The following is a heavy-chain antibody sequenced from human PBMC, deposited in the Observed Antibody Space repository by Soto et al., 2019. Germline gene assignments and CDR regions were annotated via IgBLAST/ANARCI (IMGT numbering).Heavy chain of an antibody. D-gene: IGHD3-10*01. Sequence: GASVKVSCKASGYTFTSYCISWVRHAPGQGLEWMGWISAYNGNTNYAQKLQGRVTMTTDTSTSTAYMELRSLRSDDTAVYYCARALLDYYGSGTSDYWGQGTLVTVSS. CDR1: GYTFTSYC. CDR2: ISAYNGNT. CDR3: ARALLDYYGSGTSDY. V-gene: IGHV1-18*01. J-gene: IGHJ4*02.